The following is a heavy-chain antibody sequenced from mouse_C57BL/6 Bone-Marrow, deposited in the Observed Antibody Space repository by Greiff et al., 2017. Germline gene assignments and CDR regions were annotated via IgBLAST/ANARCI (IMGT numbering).Heavy chain of an antibody. CDR1: GYTFTSYW. CDR2: IHPNSGST. CDR3: ARGIYYDYDVDY. V-gene: IGHV1-64*01. Sequence: QVQLQQPGAELVKPGASVKLSCKASGYTFTSYWMHWVKQRPGQGLEWIGMIHPNSGSTNYNEKFKSKATLTVDKSASTAYMQLSSLTSEDSAVYYGARGIYYDYDVDYWGQGTTLTVSS. D-gene: IGHD2-4*01. J-gene: IGHJ2*01.